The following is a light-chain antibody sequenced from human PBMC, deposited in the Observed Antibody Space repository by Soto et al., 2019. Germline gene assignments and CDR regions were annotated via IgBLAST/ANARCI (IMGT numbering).Light chain of an antibody. CDR2: DNN. Sequence: QSVLTQPPSVSAAPGQKVTISCTGSSSNIGNNYVSWYQQLPGTAPKLLIYDNNKRPSGIPDRFSGSKSGTSATLGLNGLQTGDEDDYYCGTWDSSMSAHVFGTGTKLTVL. J-gene: IGLJ1*01. CDR1: SSNIGNNY. V-gene: IGLV1-51*01. CDR3: GTWDSSMSAHV.